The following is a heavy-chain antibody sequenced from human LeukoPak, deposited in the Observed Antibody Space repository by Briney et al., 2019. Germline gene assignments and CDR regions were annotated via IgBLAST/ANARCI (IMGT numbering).Heavy chain of an antibody. D-gene: IGHD3-16*01. V-gene: IGHV3-23*01. J-gene: IGHJ6*04. Sequence: PGGSLRLSYAASGFTFSSYAMSWVRQAPGKGLEWVSAISGSGGSTYYADSVKGRFTISRDNAKKSMYLQMNSLRAEDTALYYCARDLASSDVWGKGTTVTVSS. CDR3: ARDLASSDV. CDR2: ISGSGGST. CDR1: GFTFSSYA.